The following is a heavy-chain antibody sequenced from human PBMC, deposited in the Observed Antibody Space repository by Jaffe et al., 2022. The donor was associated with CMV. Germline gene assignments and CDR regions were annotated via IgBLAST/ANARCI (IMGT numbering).Heavy chain of an antibody. CDR3: IRGIND. CDR1: GFTLSDHD. V-gene: IGHV3-72*01. CDR2: TRNKTRSYST. Sequence: EVQLVESGGDLVQPGGSLRLSCAASGFTLSDHDMDWVRQAPGKGLEWVGRTRNKTRSYSTEYAASVKGRFSISRDESKNSLYLQMNGLKTEDTAVYYCIRGINDWGQGTLVTVSS. D-gene: IGHD3-10*01. J-gene: IGHJ4*02.